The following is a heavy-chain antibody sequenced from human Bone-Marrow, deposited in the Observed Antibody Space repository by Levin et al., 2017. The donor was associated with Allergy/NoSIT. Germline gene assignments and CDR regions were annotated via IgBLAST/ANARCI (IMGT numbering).Heavy chain of an antibody. Sequence: SETLSLICTVSGGPINSDYWGWMRRPPGKGLEWIGDIHYSGSTNYNPSLKSRVTISLDASKNQFFLRLTSVTAADTAMYYCARHGASGSPTAKPFDNWGQGTLVTVSS. CDR3: ARHGASGSPTAKPFDN. D-gene: IGHD3-10*01. J-gene: IGHJ4*02. CDR2: IHYSGST. V-gene: IGHV4-59*08. CDR1: GGPINSDY.